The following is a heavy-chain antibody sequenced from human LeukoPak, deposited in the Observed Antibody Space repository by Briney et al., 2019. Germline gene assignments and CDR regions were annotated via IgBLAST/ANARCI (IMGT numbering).Heavy chain of an antibody. CDR2: ISSSGSTI. CDR1: GFTFSDYY. CDR3: ATSSSPLYAFDI. Sequence: GGSLRLSCAASGFTFSDYYMSWIRQAPGKGLGWVSYISSSGSTIYYADSVKGRFTISRDNAKNSLYLQMNSLRAEDTAVYYCATSSSPLYAFDIWGQGTMVTVSS. D-gene: IGHD6-6*01. J-gene: IGHJ3*02. V-gene: IGHV3-11*01.